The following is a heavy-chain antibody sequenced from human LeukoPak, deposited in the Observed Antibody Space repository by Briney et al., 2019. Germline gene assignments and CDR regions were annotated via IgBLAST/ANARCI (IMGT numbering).Heavy chain of an antibody. CDR3: ARALKSSDAFDI. CDR2: IYYSGST. V-gene: IGHV4-59*06. Sequence: SETLSLTCTVSGGSISSYYWSWIRQPPGKGLEWIGYIYYSGSTYYNPSLKSRVTISVDTSKNQFSLKLSSVTAADTAVYYCARALKSSDAFDIWGQGTMVTVSS. J-gene: IGHJ3*02. CDR1: GGSISSYY.